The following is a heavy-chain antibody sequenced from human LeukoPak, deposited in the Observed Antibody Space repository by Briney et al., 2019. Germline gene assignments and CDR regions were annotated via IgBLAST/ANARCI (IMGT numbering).Heavy chain of an antibody. CDR3: ARDLYCGGDCYSGRKWFDP. V-gene: IGHV1-69*13. Sequence: SVKVSCKASGGTFSSYAISWVRQAPGQGLEWMGGIIPIFGTANYAQKFQGRVTITADESTSTAYMELSSLRSEDTAVYYCARDLYCGGDCYSGRKWFDPWGQGTLVTVSS. CDR1: GGTFSSYA. CDR2: IIPIFGTA. J-gene: IGHJ5*02. D-gene: IGHD2-21*01.